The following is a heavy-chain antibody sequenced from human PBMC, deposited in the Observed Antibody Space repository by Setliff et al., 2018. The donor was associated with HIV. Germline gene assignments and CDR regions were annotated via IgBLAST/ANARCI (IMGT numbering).Heavy chain of an antibody. CDR1: GGSISSSIYY. J-gene: IGHJ4*01. CDR3: ARRRKFGAAAAGPMDY. CDR2: FYYSGST. D-gene: IGHD6-13*01. V-gene: IGHV4-39*01. Sequence: SETLSLTCTVSGGSISSSIYYWGWIRQSPGKGLEWIGSFYYSGSTYYNPSLKSRVTISVDSSKNQFSLKLTSVTAADTAIYFCARRRKFGAAAAGPMDYWGQGTLVTVSS.